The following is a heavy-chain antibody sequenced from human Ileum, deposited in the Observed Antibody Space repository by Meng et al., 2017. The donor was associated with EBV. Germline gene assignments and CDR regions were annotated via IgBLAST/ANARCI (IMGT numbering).Heavy chain of an antibody. CDR3: ARGREYTGQLDL. Sequence: VHLNQGGAGLLKPSVTLSPPCDVSGGSFNAYYWTWIRQSPGGGLEWIGEIFHSGHTNYNPSLESRVSMSVATSKKQFSLLLSSVTAADSGLYFCARGREYTGQLDLWGLGTLVTVSS. CDR2: IFHSGHT. D-gene: IGHD5-18*01. V-gene: IGHV4-34*01. CDR1: GGSFNAYY. J-gene: IGHJ5*02.